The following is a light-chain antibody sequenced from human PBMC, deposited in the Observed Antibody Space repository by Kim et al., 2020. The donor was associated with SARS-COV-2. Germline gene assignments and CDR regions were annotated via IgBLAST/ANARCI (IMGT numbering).Light chain of an antibody. J-gene: IGLJ2*01. CDR3: NSRDSSGNHVV. CDR2: GKN. Sequence: ALGQTVRITWQGDSLRSYYASWYQQKPGQAPILVIYGKNNRPSGIPDRFSGSASGNTASLTITGVQAEDEGDFYCNSRDSSGNHVVFGGGTQLTVL. V-gene: IGLV3-19*01. CDR1: SLRSYY.